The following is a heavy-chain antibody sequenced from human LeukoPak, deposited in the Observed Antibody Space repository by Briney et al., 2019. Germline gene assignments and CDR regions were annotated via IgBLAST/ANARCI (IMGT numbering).Heavy chain of an antibody. CDR3: ARLPSRYSSGFYYFDY. D-gene: IGHD6-19*01. V-gene: IGHV3-23*01. J-gene: IGHJ4*02. Sequence: GGSLRLSCAPSGFTFSSYAMSWVRQAPGKGLEWVSAISGSGGSTYYADSVKGRFTISRDNSKNTLYLQMNSLRAEDTAVYYCARLPSRYSSGFYYFDYWGQGTLVTVSS. CDR1: GFTFSSYA. CDR2: ISGSGGST.